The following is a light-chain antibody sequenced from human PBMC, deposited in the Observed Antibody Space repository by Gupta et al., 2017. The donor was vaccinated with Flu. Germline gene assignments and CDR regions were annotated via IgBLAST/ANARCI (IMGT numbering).Light chain of an antibody. J-gene: IGLJ2*01. V-gene: IGLV4-69*01. CDR3: QTWGTGIRV. Sequence: QLVVTQSPSASASLGASVELTCTLNSGHTNYAIAWHQQQPDKGPRFLMKLNSDGTHSNGDGIPDRFSGFSSGAERYLIISSLQSEDEATYYCQTWGTGIRVFGGGTKLTAL. CDR2: LNSDGTH. CDR1: SGHTNYA.